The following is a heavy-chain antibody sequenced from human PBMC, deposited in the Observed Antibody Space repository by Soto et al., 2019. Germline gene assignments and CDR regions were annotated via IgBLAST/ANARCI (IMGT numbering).Heavy chain of an antibody. Sequence: ASVKVSCKVSGYTLTELSMHWVRQAPGKGLEWMGGFDPEDGETIYAQKFQGRVTMTEDTSTDTACMELSSLRSEDTAVYYCATVTRYYYDSSGYPQIAAFDIWGQGTMVTVSS. V-gene: IGHV1-24*01. D-gene: IGHD3-22*01. CDR3: ATVTRYYYDSSGYPQIAAFDI. CDR1: GYTLTELS. J-gene: IGHJ3*02. CDR2: FDPEDGET.